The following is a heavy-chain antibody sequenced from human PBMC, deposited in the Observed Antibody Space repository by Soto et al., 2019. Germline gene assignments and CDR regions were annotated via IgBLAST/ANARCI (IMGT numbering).Heavy chain of an antibody. CDR1: GGSVSSGSYY. J-gene: IGHJ4*02. Sequence: LPLTCTVSGGSVSSGSYYWSWIRQPPGKGLEWIGYIYYSGSTNYNPSLKSRVTISVDTSKNQFSLKLSSVTAADTAVYYCAREGYNFDYWGQGTLVTVSS. CDR3: AREGYNFDY. V-gene: IGHV4-61*01. CDR2: IYYSGST. D-gene: IGHD5-18*01.